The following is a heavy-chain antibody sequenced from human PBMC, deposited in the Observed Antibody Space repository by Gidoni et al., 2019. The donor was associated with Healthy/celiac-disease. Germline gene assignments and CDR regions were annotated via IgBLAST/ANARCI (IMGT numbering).Heavy chain of an antibody. CDR1: GFTFADYA. CDR3: ASQLGSDPRRGFDY. D-gene: IGHD7-27*01. Sequence: EVQLVESGGGLVQPGRSLRLSCAASGFTFADYAIHWVRQAPGKGLEWVSGISWHSGSIGYADSVKGRFTISRDNAKNSLYLQMNSLRAEDTALYYCASQLGSDPRRGFDYWGQGTLVTVSS. J-gene: IGHJ4*02. V-gene: IGHV3-9*01. CDR2: ISWHSGSI.